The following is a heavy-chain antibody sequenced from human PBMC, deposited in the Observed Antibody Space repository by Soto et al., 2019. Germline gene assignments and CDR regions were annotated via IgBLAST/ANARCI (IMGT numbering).Heavy chain of an antibody. CDR2: TYYRSKWYK. D-gene: IGHD6-19*01. Sequence: SQTLSLTCAISGDSVSSNSAAWNWIRQTPSRGLEWLGRTYYRSKWYKDYDLSVKSRITINLDTSKNQISLQLNSVTPEDTAVYYCARGAVADYSRVFDYWGQGTLVTVSS. CDR3: ARGAVADYSRVFDY. V-gene: IGHV6-1*01. CDR1: GDSVSSNSAA. J-gene: IGHJ4*02.